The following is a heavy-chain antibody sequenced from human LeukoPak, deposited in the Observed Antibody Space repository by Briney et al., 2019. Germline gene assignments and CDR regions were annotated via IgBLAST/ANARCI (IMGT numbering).Heavy chain of an antibody. V-gene: IGHV3-7*01. CDR1: GFTFRNYW. J-gene: IGHJ4*02. D-gene: IGHD3-10*01. CDR3: ASGVHYFDY. Sequence: GGSLRLSCAASGFTFRNYWMSCVRQAPGKGLEWVANIKQDGSEKYYVDSVKGRFTISRDNAKNSLYLQMNSLRAEYTAVYYCASGVHYFDYWGQGTLVTVSS. CDR2: IKQDGSEK.